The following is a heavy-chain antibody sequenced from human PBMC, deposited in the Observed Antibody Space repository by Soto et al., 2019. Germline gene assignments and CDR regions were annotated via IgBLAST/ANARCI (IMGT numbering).Heavy chain of an antibody. Sequence: GGSLRLSCAASGFTFSSYGMHWVHQAPGKGLEWVAVIWYDGSNKYYADSVKGRFTISRDNSKNTLYLQMNSLRAEDTAVYYCARDGSRWEWEPRYGTFDYWGQGTLVTVSS. CDR3: ARDGSRWEWEPRYGTFDY. D-gene: IGHD1-26*01. J-gene: IGHJ4*02. CDR1: GFTFSSYG. V-gene: IGHV3-33*01. CDR2: IWYDGSNK.